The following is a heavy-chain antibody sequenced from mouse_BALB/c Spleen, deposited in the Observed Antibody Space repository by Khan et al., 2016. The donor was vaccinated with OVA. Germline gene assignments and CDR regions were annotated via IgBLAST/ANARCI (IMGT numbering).Heavy chain of an antibody. CDR2: IWGGGGT. J-gene: IGHJ4*01. CDR3: ARGYYRYYGCYAMDY. Sequence: QVQLKQSGPGLVAPSQSLSITCTVSGFSLSRYNIHWVRQPPDKGLEWLGMIWGGGGTDYNSTLKSRLTISKDNSKSQVLLKMNSLQTDDTAMYYCARGYYRYYGCYAMDYWGQGTAVTVSS. CDR1: GFSLSRYN. D-gene: IGHD2-14*01. V-gene: IGHV2-6-4*01.